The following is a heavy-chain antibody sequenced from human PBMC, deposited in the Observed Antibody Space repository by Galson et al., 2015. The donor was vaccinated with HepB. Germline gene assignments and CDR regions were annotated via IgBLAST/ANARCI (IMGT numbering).Heavy chain of an antibody. D-gene: IGHD3-22*01. CDR1: GYAFSNYA. CDR2: ISGSSGST. V-gene: IGHV3-23*01. Sequence: SLRLSCAASGYAFSNYAMSWVRQAPGKGLEWVPGISGSSGSTYYADSVKGRFTISRDNSKNTLFLQMNSLRAEDTAVYYCAKAVVVVISPAYYFDYWGQGTLVTVSS. J-gene: IGHJ4*02. CDR3: AKAVVVVISPAYYFDY.